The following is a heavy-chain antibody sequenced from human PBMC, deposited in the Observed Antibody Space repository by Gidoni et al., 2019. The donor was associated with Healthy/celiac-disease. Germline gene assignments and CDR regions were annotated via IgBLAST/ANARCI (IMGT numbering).Heavy chain of an antibody. CDR1: GCTFSSYG. Sequence: QVQLVESGGGVVQPGRSLRLSCAASGCTFSSYGMHWVRQAPGKGLEWVAVIWYDGSNKYYADSVKGRFTISRDNSKNTLYLQMNSLRAEDTAVYYCARDARLRRLDYWGQGTLVTVSS. J-gene: IGHJ4*02. V-gene: IGHV3-33*01. D-gene: IGHD5-12*01. CDR3: ARDARLRRLDY. CDR2: IWYDGSNK.